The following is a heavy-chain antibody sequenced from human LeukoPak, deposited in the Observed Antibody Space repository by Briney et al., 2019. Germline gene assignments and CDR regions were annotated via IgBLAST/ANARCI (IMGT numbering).Heavy chain of an antibody. CDR2: INPSGGST. D-gene: IGHD5-18*01. CDR3: ARDGYGDYYYYYGMDV. Sequence: ASVKVSCRASGYTFTSYYMHWVRQAPGEGLEWMGIINPSGGSTSYAQKFQGRVTMTRDTSTSTVYMELSSLRSEDTAVYYCARDGYGDYYYYYGMDVWGKGTTVTVSS. CDR1: GYTFTSYY. J-gene: IGHJ6*04. V-gene: IGHV1-46*01.